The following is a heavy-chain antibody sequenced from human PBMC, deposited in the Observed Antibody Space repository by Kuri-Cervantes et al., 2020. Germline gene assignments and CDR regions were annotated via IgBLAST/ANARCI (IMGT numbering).Heavy chain of an antibody. Sequence: GGSLRLSCVASGFTFSSYAMSWARQAPGKGLEWVSVLTGNGDDTLYAESVTGRFTVSRDNSKNTLYLQMNSLRVEDTAVYYWATHRSYMEMATTNSLDYWGQGTLVTVSS. CDR2: LTGNGDDT. CDR1: GFTFSSYA. CDR3: ATHRSYMEMATTNSLDY. V-gene: IGHV3-23*01. J-gene: IGHJ4*02. D-gene: IGHD5-24*01.